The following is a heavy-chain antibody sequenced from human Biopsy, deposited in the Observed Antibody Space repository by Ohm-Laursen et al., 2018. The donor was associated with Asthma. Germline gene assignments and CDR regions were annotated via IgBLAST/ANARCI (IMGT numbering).Heavy chain of an antibody. J-gene: IGHJ4*02. CDR1: GFAVSRDN. CDR2: IYSGGTS. V-gene: IGHV3-53*01. D-gene: IGHD3-22*01. Sequence: GSLRLSCAASGFAVSRDNMFWVRQAPGKGLEWVSVIYSGGTSHTADSVRGRFTISRDYSKNTLYLQMHSLRAEDTAVYYCARGDSSNWSHYYFDYWGQGTLVTVSS. CDR3: ARGDSSNWSHYYFDY.